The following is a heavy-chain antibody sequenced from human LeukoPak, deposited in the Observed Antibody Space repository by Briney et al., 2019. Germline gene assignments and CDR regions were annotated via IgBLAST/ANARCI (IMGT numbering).Heavy chain of an antibody. D-gene: IGHD3-22*01. CDR3: AKEDVVVITIRYFQH. V-gene: IGHV3-30*18. Sequence: GRSLRLSCAASGFTFSSYGMHWVRQAPGKGLEWVAVISYDGSNKYYADSVKGRFTISRDNSKNTLYLQMNSLRTEDTAIYYCAKEDVVVITIRYFQHWGQGTLVTVSS. J-gene: IGHJ1*01. CDR1: GFTFSSYG. CDR2: ISYDGSNK.